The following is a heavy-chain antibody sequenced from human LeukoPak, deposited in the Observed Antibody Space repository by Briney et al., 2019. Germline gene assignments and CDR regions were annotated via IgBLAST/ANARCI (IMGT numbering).Heavy chain of an antibody. Sequence: ASVKVSCKASGYTFTSYDINWVRQATGQGLEWMRWMNPNSGNTGYAQKFQGRVTMTRNTSISTVYMELSSLRSEDTAVYYCARGRHSSGWYEPDYWGQGTLVTVSS. D-gene: IGHD6-19*01. CDR2: MNPNSGNT. CDR3: ARGRHSSGWYEPDY. J-gene: IGHJ4*02. V-gene: IGHV1-8*01. CDR1: GYTFTSYD.